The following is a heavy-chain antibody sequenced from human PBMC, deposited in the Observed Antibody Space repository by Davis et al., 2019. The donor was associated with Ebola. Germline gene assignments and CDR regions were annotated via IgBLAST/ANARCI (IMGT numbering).Heavy chain of an antibody. CDR2: INAGNGNT. V-gene: IGHV1-3*01. J-gene: IGHJ4*02. CDR1: GYTFTSYA. Sequence: ASVKVSCKASGYTFTSYAIHWVRQAPGQRLEWMGWINAGNGNTKYSQKFQGRVTISRDTSTSTAYMELSSLRSEDTAVYYCASSLRLMVRGVIITPPGVWGQGTLVTVSS. D-gene: IGHD3-10*01. CDR3: ASSLRLMVRGVIITPPGV.